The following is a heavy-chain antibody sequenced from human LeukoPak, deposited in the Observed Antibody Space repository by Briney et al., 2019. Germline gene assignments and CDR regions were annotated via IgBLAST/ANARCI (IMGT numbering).Heavy chain of an antibody. V-gene: IGHV3-23*01. J-gene: IGHJ4*02. CDR3: AKRQGSGSYGYYFDY. Sequence: GGSPRLSCAASGFTFSSYAMSWVRQAPGKGLEWVSAISGSGGSTYYADSVKGRFTISRDNSKNTLYLQMNSLRAEDTAVYYCAKRQGSGSYGYYFDYWGQGTLVTVSS. D-gene: IGHD3-10*01. CDR1: GFTFSSYA. CDR2: ISGSGGST.